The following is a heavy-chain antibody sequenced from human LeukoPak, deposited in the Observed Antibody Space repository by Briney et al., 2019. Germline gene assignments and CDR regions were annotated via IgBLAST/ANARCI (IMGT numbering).Heavy chain of an antibody. D-gene: IGHD3-10*01. CDR2: INHSGST. CDR1: GGSFSGYY. Sequence: SETLSLTCAVYGGSFSGYYWSWIRQPPGKGLEWIGEINHSGSTNYNPSLKSRVTISVDTSKNQFSLKLSSVTAADTAVYYCARRPYGSGSYYNWFDPWGQGTLVTVSS. V-gene: IGHV4-34*01. J-gene: IGHJ5*02. CDR3: ARRPYGSGSYYNWFDP.